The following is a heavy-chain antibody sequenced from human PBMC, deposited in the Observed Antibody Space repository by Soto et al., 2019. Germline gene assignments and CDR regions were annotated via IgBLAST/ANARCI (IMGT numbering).Heavy chain of an antibody. CDR3: AKDFKPLSPDSYFDY. J-gene: IGHJ4*02. V-gene: IGHV3-30*18. CDR2: ISYDGSSK. CDR1: GFTFSSFG. D-gene: IGHD3-3*02. Sequence: QVQLVESGGGVVQPGRSLRLSCGASGFTFSSFGMYWVRQAPGKGLEWVAIISYDGSSKYYADSVKGRFTVSRDNSKNTRYLQMNSLSTEDTAVYYCAKDFKPLSPDSYFDYWGQGTLVSVSS.